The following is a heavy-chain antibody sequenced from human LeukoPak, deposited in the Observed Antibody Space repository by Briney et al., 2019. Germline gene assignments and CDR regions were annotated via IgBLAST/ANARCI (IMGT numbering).Heavy chain of an antibody. V-gene: IGHV4-38-2*01. D-gene: IGHD2-2*01. CDR2: IYHSGST. J-gene: IGHJ6*03. Sequence: SETLSLTCAVSGYSISSGYYWGWIRQPPGKGLEWIGSIYHSGSTYYNPSLKSRVTISVDTSKNQFSLKLSSVTAADTAVYYCARVDQLLSYYVDVWGKGTTVTVPS. CDR3: ARVDQLLSYYVDV. CDR1: GYSISSGYY.